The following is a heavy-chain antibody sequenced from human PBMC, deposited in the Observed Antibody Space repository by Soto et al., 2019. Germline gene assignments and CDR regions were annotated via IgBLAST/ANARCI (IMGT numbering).Heavy chain of an antibody. CDR2: IVVGSGNT. Sequence: ASVKVSCKASGFTFTSSAVQWVRQARGQRLEWIGWIVVGSGNTNYAQKFQERVTITRDMSTSTAYMELSSLRSEDTAVYYCAAGPRGSGSYLGYWGQGTLVTVSS. V-gene: IGHV1-58*01. D-gene: IGHD1-26*01. J-gene: IGHJ4*02. CDR1: GFTFTSSA. CDR3: AAGPRGSGSYLGY.